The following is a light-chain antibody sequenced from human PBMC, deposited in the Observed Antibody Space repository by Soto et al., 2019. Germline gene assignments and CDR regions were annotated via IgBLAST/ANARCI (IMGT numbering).Light chain of an antibody. CDR1: QSVRSH. J-gene: IGKJ5*01. V-gene: IGKV3-11*01. CDR3: QQRSDWPIT. CDR2: EAS. Sequence: EVVLTEAPATLSLSPWERATLSCMGSQSVRSHLVWYQQKPGQAPRLLIYEASNRATGIPARFSGSGSGTDFTLTISSLEPEDFAVYYCQQRSDWPITFGQGTRLEIK.